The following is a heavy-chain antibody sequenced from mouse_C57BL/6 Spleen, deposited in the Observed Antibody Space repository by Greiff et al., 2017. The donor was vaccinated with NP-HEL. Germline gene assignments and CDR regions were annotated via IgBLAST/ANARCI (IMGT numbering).Heavy chain of an antibody. CDR1: GYTFTSYW. D-gene: IGHD1-1*01. Sequence: QVQLQQSGAELVKPGASVKLSCKASGYTFTSYWMHWVKQRPGRGLEWLGRIDPNSGGTQYNSKFKSKATLTVDKPSSTAYMQCSSLTSEDSAVYDCARPYYGSSYAHAMDYWGQGTSVTVSS. CDR3: ARPYYGSSYAHAMDY. J-gene: IGHJ4*01. V-gene: IGHV1-72*01. CDR2: IDPNSGGT.